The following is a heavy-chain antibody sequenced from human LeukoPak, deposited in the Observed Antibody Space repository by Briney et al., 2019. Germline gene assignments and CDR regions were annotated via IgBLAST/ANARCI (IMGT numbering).Heavy chain of an antibody. CDR1: GGSISSYY. CDR2: IYYSGST. V-gene: IGHV4-59*01. Sequence: PSETLSLTCTVSGGSISSYYWSWIRQPPGKGLKRIGYIYYSGSTNYNPSLKSRVTISVDTSKNQFSLKLSSVTAADTAVYYCARFPSYDSSGYYSNDAFDIWGQGTMVTVSS. J-gene: IGHJ3*02. D-gene: IGHD3-22*01. CDR3: ARFPSYDSSGYYSNDAFDI.